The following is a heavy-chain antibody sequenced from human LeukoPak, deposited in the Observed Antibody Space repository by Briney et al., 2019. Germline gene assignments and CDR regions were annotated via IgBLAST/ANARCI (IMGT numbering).Heavy chain of an antibody. Sequence: GRSLRLSCVASGLAFSSYSMHWVRQAPGKGLEWVGVISYDGSDEYYTDSVKGRFTISRDNSKNTVYLQMNSLRAEDTAVYYCASDKGITGTSYYYYGMDVWGQGTTVTVSS. D-gene: IGHD1-7*01. CDR1: GLAFSSYS. V-gene: IGHV3-30*04. J-gene: IGHJ6*02. CDR2: ISYDGSDE. CDR3: ASDKGITGTSYYYYGMDV.